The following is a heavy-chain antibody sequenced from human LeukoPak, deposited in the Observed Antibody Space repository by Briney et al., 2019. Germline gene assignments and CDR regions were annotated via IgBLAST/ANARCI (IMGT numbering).Heavy chain of an antibody. V-gene: IGHV3-23*01. CDR3: AKRGVVIRVILVGFHKEANYFDS. CDR2: ISGSGGGT. J-gene: IGHJ4*02. Sequence: PGGPLRLSCAVSGVTLSNYGMSWVRQATGRGLEWVAGISGSGGGTNYADSVKGRFTISRDNPKNTLYLQMNSLRAEDTAVYFCAKRGVVIRVILVGFHKEANYFDSWGQGALVTVSS. CDR1: GVTLSNYG. D-gene: IGHD3-22*01.